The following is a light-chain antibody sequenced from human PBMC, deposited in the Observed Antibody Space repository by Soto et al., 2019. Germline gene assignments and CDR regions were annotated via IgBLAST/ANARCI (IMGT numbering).Light chain of an antibody. CDR1: HSVSSNY. J-gene: IGKJ1*01. CDR3: XXXGISPT. V-gene: IGKV3-20*01. CDR2: DVS. Sequence: EIVLTQSPGTLSLSPGERATLSCRSSHSVSSNYLAWYQQKPGQAPRLLIYDVSSRATGIPDRFSGSGSGTDFTLTISRLEPXXXXXXXXXXXGISPTFGQGPKVEIK.